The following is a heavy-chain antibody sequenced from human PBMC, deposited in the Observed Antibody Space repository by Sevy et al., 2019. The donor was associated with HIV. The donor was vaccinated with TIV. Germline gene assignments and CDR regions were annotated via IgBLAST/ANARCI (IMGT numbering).Heavy chain of an antibody. CDR1: GFTFNNAW. V-gene: IGHV3-21*04. Sequence: GGSLRLSCAVSGFTFNNAWMNWVRQPPGKGLEWVSTLSFGCGEINYADSVKGRFTISRDNSKSSVYLQMNNLRPEDTAVYYCAREGCTKPHDYWGQGTLVTVS. CDR2: LSFGCGEI. J-gene: IGHJ4*02. D-gene: IGHD2-8*01. CDR3: AREGCTKPHDY.